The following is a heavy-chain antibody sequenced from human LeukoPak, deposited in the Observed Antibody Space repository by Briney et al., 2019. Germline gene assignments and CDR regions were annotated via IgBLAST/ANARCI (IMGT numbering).Heavy chain of an antibody. CDR1: GFTFSSYG. V-gene: IGHV3-23*01. CDR2: ISGSGGST. Sequence: GGSLRLSCAASGFTFSSYGMSWVRQAPGKGLEWVSGISGSGGSTNYADPVKGRFTISRDNSKNTLYLQMNSLRAEDTAVYYCAKDATFGGVMAMYYFDYWGQGTLVTVSS. D-gene: IGHD3-16*01. CDR3: AKDATFGGVMAMYYFDY. J-gene: IGHJ4*02.